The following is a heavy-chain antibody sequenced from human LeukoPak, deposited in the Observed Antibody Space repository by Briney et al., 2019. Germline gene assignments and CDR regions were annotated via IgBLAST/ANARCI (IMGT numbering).Heavy chain of an antibody. CDR2: ISDDGSNK. CDR3: ARDGAAAGTSYYGMDV. V-gene: IGHV3-30-3*01. J-gene: IGHJ6*02. Sequence: GGSLRLSCAASGFNFSSYAMHWVRQAPGKGLEWVAVISDDGSNKYYADSVKGRFTISRDNSKNTLYLQMNSLRAEDTAVYYCARDGAAAGTSYYGMDVWGQGTTVTVSS. D-gene: IGHD6-13*01. CDR1: GFNFSSYA.